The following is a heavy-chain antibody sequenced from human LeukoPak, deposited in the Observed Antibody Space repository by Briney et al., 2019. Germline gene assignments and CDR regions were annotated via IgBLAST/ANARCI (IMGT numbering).Heavy chain of an antibody. CDR2: IDSSSIYT. Sequence: PGVSLRLSCAAFGFTFSSYTINWVRQAPGKGLEWVSSIDSSSIYTYYAGSVKGRFSISRDDAKNSLFLQMNSLRAEDTAVYYCARRHDYLDYWGQGTLVTVSS. V-gene: IGHV3-21*01. CDR3: ARRHDYLDY. CDR1: GFTFSSYT. J-gene: IGHJ4*02.